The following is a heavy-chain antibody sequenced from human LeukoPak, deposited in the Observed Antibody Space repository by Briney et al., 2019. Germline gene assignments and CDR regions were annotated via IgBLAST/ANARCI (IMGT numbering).Heavy chain of an antibody. CDR1: GGSFSGYY. J-gene: IGHJ4*02. V-gene: IGHV4-34*01. CDR2: INNSGST. CDR3: ARGTTDIVVVPAAIKGGCDY. Sequence: PSETLSLTCAVYGGSFSGYYWSWLRQPPGKGLEWIGEINNSGSTNYNPSLRSRVTISVDTSKNQFSLKLSSVTAADTAVYYCARGTTDIVVVPAAIKGGCDYWGQGTLVTVSS. D-gene: IGHD2-2*01.